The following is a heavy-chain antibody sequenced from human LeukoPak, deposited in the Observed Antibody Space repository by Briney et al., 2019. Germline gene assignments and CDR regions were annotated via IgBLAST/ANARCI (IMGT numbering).Heavy chain of an antibody. CDR3: ARHRRNYDSSGYGGSVFDY. CDR1: GGSISSSSYY. J-gene: IGHJ4*02. Sequence: SETLSLTCTVSGGSISSSSYYWGWIRQPPGKGLEWIGSIYYSGSTYYNPSLKSRVTISVDTSKNRFSLKLSSVTAADTAVYYCARHRRNYDSSGYGGSVFDYWGQGTLVTVSS. CDR2: IYYSGST. D-gene: IGHD3-22*01. V-gene: IGHV4-39*01.